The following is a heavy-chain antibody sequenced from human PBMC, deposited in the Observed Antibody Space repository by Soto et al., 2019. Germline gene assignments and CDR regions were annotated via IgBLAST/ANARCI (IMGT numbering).Heavy chain of an antibody. V-gene: IGHV3-30*18. Sequence: GGSLRLSCAASGFTFSDYAMHWVRQAPGKGLEWVAVVSHDGRNTHYADSVKGRFTISRDSSKNTVSLEMTSLRAEDTAVDYLSKGGRQWLVTSDFNYWGQGALVTVSS. CDR1: GFTFSDYA. J-gene: IGHJ4*02. CDR2: VSHDGRNT. D-gene: IGHD6-19*01. CDR3: SKGGRQWLVTSDFNY.